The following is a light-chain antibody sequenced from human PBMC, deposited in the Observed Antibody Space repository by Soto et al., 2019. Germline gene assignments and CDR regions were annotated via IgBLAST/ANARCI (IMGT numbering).Light chain of an antibody. J-gene: IGLJ1*01. CDR1: SSDVGGYNY. CDR2: EVS. CDR3: SSYAGSNTFV. V-gene: IGLV2-8*01. Sequence: QSVLTQPPSASGSPGQSVTISCTGSSSDVGGYNYVSWYQQHPGKAPKVIINEVSKRPSGVPDRFSGSKSGNTASLTVSGLQADDEADYYCSSYAGSNTFVFGRGTKAIVL.